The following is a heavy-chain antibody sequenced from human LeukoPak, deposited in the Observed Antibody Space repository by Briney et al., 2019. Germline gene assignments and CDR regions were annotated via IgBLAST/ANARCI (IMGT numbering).Heavy chain of an antibody. CDR1: GGSISSSYYY. J-gene: IGHJ6*02. Sequence: SETLSLTCTVSGGSISSSYYYWGWIRQPPGKGLEWIGSIYSSGSTYYNPSLKSRVTISVDTSKNQFSLKLTSVTAADTAVYYCAKARSGYNYYYYGMDVWGQGTTVTVSS. CDR2: IYSSGST. D-gene: IGHD3-3*01. V-gene: IGHV4-39*01. CDR3: AKARSGYNYYYYGMDV.